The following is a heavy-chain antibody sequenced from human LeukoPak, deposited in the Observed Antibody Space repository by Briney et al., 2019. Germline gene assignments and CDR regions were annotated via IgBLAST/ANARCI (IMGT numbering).Heavy chain of an antibody. CDR2: ISYDGSNK. Sequence: GRSLRLSCAASGFTFSSYAMHWVRQAPGKGLEWVAVISYDGSNKYYADSVKGRFTISRDNSKNTLYLQMNSLRAEDTAVYYCAREAYRAFDYWGQGTLVTVSS. CDR3: AREAYRAFDY. CDR1: GFTFSSYA. V-gene: IGHV3-30-3*01. D-gene: IGHD3-10*01. J-gene: IGHJ4*02.